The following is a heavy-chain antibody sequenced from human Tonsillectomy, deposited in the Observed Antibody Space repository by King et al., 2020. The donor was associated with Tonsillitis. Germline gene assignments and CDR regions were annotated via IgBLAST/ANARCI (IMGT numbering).Heavy chain of an antibody. V-gene: IGHV4-38-2*02. CDR3: TRDLGAMWELTRDF. CDR1: GYSISTNYY. Sequence: QVQLQESGPGLVTPSETLSLTCTISGYSISTNYYWGWIRQPPGKGLEWIASIFPSGSTYYNPSLWGRVTISEETSKNQFSLKLSSVTAADTAVYYCTRDLGAMWELTRDFWGPGNLVTVSS. J-gene: IGHJ4*02. CDR2: IFPSGST. D-gene: IGHD1-26*01.